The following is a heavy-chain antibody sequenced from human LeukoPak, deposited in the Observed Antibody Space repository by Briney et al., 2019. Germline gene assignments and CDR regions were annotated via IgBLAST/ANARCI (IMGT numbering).Heavy chain of an antibody. CDR2: IIPIFGTA. D-gene: IGHD3-22*01. Sequence: SVKVSCKASGGTFSSYAISWVRQAPGQGLEWMGGIIPIFGTANYAQKFQGRVTITVDESTSTAYMELSSLRSEDTAVYYCARGDYYDSSGYTEYYYYGMDVWGQGTTVTVSS. CDR1: GGTFSSYA. J-gene: IGHJ6*02. CDR3: ARGDYYDSSGYTEYYYYGMDV. V-gene: IGHV1-69*13.